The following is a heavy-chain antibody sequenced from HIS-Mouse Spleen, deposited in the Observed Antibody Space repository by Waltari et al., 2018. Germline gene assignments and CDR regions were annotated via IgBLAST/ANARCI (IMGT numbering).Heavy chain of an antibody. D-gene: IGHD1-26*01. CDR2: ISYDGSNK. V-gene: IGHV3-30*18. CDR3: AKDRGSQFDY. Sequence: QVQLVESGGGVVQPGRSLRLSCAASGFPFSGYGMHWVRQAPGKGREWVAVISYDGSNKYYADAVKGRFTISRDNSKNTLYLQMNSLRAEDTAVYYCAKDRGSQFDYWGQGTLVTVSS. J-gene: IGHJ4*02. CDR1: GFPFSGYG.